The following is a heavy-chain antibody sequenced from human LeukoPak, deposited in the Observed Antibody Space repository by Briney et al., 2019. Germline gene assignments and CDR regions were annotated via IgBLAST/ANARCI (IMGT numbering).Heavy chain of an antibody. CDR2: IYYSGST. V-gene: IGHV4-39*07. CDR3: ARSLYYYGSDSFDI. Sequence: PSETLSLTCTVSGGSISSSSYYWGWIRQPPGKGLEWIGSIYYSGSTYYNPSLKSRVTISVDTSKNQFSLKLSSVTAADTAVYYCARSLYYYGSDSFDIWGQGTMVSVSS. D-gene: IGHD3-10*01. J-gene: IGHJ3*02. CDR1: GGSISSSSYY.